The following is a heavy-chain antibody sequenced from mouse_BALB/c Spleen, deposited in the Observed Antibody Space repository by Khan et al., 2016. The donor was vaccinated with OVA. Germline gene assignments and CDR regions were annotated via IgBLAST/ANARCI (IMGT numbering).Heavy chain of an antibody. CDR1: GFSLTNYG. CDR3: ARQPYYHYNVMDY. V-gene: IGHV2-6-1*01. Sequence: QVQLKESGPGLVAPSQSLSITCTISGFSLTNYGIHWVRQPPGKGLEWLVVIWSDGSTTYNSALQSRLTITKDNSKSQVFLKMNSLQTDDTAIYFCARQPYYHYNVMDYGGQGTSVTVSS. J-gene: IGHJ4*01. CDR2: IWSDGST. D-gene: IGHD2-10*01.